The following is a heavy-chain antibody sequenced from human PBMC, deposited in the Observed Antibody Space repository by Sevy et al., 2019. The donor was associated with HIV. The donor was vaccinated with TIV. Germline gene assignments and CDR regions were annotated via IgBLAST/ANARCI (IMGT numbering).Heavy chain of an antibody. Sequence: ASVKVSCKASGGTFSSYGISWVRQAPGQGLEWMGGIIPILGTVNYAQTFQGRVTITADESTKTAYMELGSLKSEDRAVYYCARGGGNGGYYFDYWGQETLVTVSS. D-gene: IGHD3-16*01. CDR3: ARGGGNGGYYFDY. V-gene: IGHV1-69*13. CDR1: GGTFSSYG. CDR2: IIPILGTV. J-gene: IGHJ4*02.